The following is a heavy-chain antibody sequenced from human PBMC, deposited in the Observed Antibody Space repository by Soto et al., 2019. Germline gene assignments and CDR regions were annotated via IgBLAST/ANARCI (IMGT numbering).Heavy chain of an antibody. CDR1: GFTFSGSW. Sequence: EVQLVESGGGLVQSGGSLRLSCAASGFTFSGSWMHWVRQAPGKGLVWVSRISSDGSSTTYADSVKGRFTISRDNAKNMLYLQMNSLRAEDTAVYYCATAGTGTFTYWGQGTLATVSS. J-gene: IGHJ4*02. V-gene: IGHV3-74*03. D-gene: IGHD1-1*01. CDR2: ISSDGSST. CDR3: ATAGTGTFTY.